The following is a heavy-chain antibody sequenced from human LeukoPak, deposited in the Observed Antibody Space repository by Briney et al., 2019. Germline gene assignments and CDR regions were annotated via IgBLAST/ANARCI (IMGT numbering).Heavy chain of an antibody. CDR1: GFTFSTFR. Sequence: GGSLRLSCAASGFTFSTFRVNWVRQPPGKGLEWVSSISSSHIYYADSVRGRFTISRDDAKNSLYLQMNSLRAEDTAVYYCARGPYDSGGGWGQGTLVTV. CDR3: ARGPYDSGGG. J-gene: IGHJ4*02. D-gene: IGHD3-22*01. V-gene: IGHV3-21*06. CDR2: ISSSHI.